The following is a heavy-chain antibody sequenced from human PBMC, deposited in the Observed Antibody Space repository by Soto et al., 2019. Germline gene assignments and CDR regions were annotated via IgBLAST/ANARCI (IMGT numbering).Heavy chain of an antibody. J-gene: IGHJ4*01. D-gene: IGHD6-13*01. CDR1: GYTFTSYG. CDR2: ISAYNGNT. CDR3: ASDWASAGPFDY. Sequence: QVQLVQSGAEVKKPGASVKVSCKASGYTFTSYGISWVRQAPGQGLEWMGWISAYNGNTNDAQKLQGRVTMTTDTPTTTAYMELRSLRSDDTAVYYCASDWASAGPFDYWGHGTLVTVSA. V-gene: IGHV1-18*01.